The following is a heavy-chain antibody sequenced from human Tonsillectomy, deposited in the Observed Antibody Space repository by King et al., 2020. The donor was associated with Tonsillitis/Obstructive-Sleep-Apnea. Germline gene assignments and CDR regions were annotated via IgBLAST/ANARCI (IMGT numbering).Heavy chain of an antibody. J-gene: IGHJ4*02. Sequence: QLQESGPGLVKPSETLSLTCTVSGGSISSSSYYWGWIRQPPGKGLEWLGSIYYSGTTYYNPSLKSRVTISVDTSKKQFSLKLNSVTAEDTAVYYCARVYGDDRGYIDYCGQGTLVTVSS. CDR3: ARVYGDDRGYIDY. CDR1: GGSISSSSYY. CDR2: IYYSGTT. V-gene: IGHV4-39*01. D-gene: IGHD4-17*01.